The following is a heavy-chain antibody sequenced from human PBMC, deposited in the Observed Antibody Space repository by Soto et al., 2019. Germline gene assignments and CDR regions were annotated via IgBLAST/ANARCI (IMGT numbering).Heavy chain of an antibody. CDR3: ARATPLYDFWSGYYSDYYGMDV. J-gene: IGHJ6*02. V-gene: IGHV4-59*01. CDR2: IYYSGST. D-gene: IGHD3-3*01. CDR1: GGSISSYY. Sequence: SETLSLTCTVSGGSISSYYWSWIRQPPGKGLEWVGYIYYSGSTNYNPSLKSRVTISVDTSENQFSLKLSSVTAADAAVCYCARATPLYDFWSGYYSDYYGMDVWGQGTTVTVSS.